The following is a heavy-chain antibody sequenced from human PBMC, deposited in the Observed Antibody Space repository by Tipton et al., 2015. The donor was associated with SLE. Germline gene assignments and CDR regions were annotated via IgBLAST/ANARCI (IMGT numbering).Heavy chain of an antibody. CDR1: GGSISRGGYY. Sequence: TLSLTCTVSGGSISRGGYYWSWIRQHPGKGLEWIGYIYYSGSTYYNPSLKSRVTISVDTSKNQFSLKLSSVTAADTAVYYCARHPQGAQVGATYFDYWGQGTLVTVSS. CDR2: IYYSGST. J-gene: IGHJ4*02. CDR3: ARHPQGAQVGATYFDY. V-gene: IGHV4-31*03. D-gene: IGHD1-26*01.